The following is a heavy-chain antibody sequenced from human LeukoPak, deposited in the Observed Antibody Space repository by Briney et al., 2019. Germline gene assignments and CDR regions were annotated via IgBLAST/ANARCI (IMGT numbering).Heavy chain of an antibody. D-gene: IGHD2-8*01. J-gene: IGHJ4*02. Sequence: PSETLSLTCTVSGGSISSYYLSWIRQPRGKGLEWIGRIYTSGSTNYNPSLKSRVTISVDTSKNQFSLKLSSVTAADTAVYYCARDPTSRVYVLDYWGQGTLVTVSS. CDR3: ARDPTSRVYVLDY. CDR2: IYTSGST. V-gene: IGHV4-4*08. CDR1: GGSISSYY.